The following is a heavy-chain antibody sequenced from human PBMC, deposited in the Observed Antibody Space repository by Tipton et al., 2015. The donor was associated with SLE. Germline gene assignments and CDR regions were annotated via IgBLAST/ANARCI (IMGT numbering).Heavy chain of an antibody. J-gene: IGHJ4*02. D-gene: IGHD5-24*01. CDR3: ARVARDGYKSGFDY. CDR2: IYYNGST. V-gene: IGHV4-30-4*07. CDR1: GGSIRSGGYS. Sequence: TLSLTCDVSGGSIRSGGYSWSWIRQPPGKGLEWIGYIYYNGSTNYNATLRSRTTISIDTSKNQFSLKLSSVTAADTAVYYCARVARDGYKSGFDYWGQGTLVTVSS.